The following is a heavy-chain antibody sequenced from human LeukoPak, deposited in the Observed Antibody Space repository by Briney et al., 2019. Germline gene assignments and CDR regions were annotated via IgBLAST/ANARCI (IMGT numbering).Heavy chain of an antibody. CDR2: INHSGST. J-gene: IGHJ5*02. Sequence: KPSETLSLTCAVYGGSFSGYYWSWIRQPPGKGLEWIGEINHSGSTNYNPSLKSRVTISVDTSKNQFSLKLSSVTAADTAVYYCASSTRYNWNNYPPWGQGTLVTVSS. CDR1: GGSFSGYY. V-gene: IGHV4-34*01. CDR3: ASSTRYNWNNYPP. D-gene: IGHD1/OR15-1a*01.